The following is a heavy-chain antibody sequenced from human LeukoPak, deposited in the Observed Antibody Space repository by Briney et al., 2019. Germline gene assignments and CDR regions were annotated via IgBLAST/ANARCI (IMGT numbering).Heavy chain of an antibody. CDR2: ISAYNGNT. CDR3: ARHALDCSGGSCYSLPYDY. CDR1: GYTFTSYY. V-gene: IGHV1-18*04. D-gene: IGHD2-15*01. J-gene: IGHJ4*02. Sequence: ASVKVSCKASGYTFTSYYMHWVRQAPGQGLEWMGWISAYNGNTNYAQKLQGRVTMTTDTSTSTAYMELRSLRSDDTAVYYCARHALDCSGGSCYSLPYDYWGQGTLVTVSS.